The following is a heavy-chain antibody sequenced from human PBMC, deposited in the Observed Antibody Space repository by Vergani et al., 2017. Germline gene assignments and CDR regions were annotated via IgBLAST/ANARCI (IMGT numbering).Heavy chain of an antibody. Sequence: QVQLQESGPGLVKPSQTLSLTCTVSGGSISSGSYYWGWIRQPPGKGLEWIGSIYYSGSTYYNPSLKSRVTISVDTSKNQFSLKLSSVTAADTAVYYCATQDTAMVTTDYWGQGTLVTVSS. CDR3: ATQDTAMVTTDY. D-gene: IGHD5-18*01. CDR1: GGSISSGSYY. CDR2: IYYSGST. V-gene: IGHV4-39*07. J-gene: IGHJ4*02.